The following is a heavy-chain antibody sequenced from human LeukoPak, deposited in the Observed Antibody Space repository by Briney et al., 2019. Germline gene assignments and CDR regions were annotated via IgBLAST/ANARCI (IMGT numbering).Heavy chain of an antibody. CDR3: ARAESVLWFGELMALSYAFDI. CDR2: INPSGGST. V-gene: IGHV1-46*01. D-gene: IGHD3-10*01. CDR1: GYTFTGYY. Sequence: ASVKVSCKASGYTFTGYYMHWVRQAPGQGLEWMGIINPSGGSTSYAQKFQGRVTMTRDTSTSTVYMELSSLRSEDTAVYYCARAESVLWFGELMALSYAFDIWGQGTMVTVSS. J-gene: IGHJ3*02.